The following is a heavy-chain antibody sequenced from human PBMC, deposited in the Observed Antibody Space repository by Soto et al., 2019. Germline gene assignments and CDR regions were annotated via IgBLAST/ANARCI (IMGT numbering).Heavy chain of an antibody. CDR3: AKDRKVVPAAIGY. V-gene: IGHV3-23*01. CDR1: GFTFSSYA. CDR2: ISGSGGST. Sequence: GGSLRLSCAASGFTFSSYAMSWVRQAPGKGLERVSAISGSGGSTYYADSVKGRFTISRDNSKNTLYLQMNSLRAEDTAVYYCAKDRKVVPAAIGYWGQGTLVTVSS. J-gene: IGHJ4*02. D-gene: IGHD2-2*01.